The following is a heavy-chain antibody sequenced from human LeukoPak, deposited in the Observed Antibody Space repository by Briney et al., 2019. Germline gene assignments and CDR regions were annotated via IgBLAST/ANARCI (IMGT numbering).Heavy chain of an antibody. V-gene: IGHV4-34*01. J-gene: IGHJ6*02. CDR3: ARGRIGLWLVLRRDRAGYGMDV. CDR1: GGPFSGYY. D-gene: IGHD6-19*01. Sequence: PSETLSLTCAVYGGPFSGYYWSWIRQPPGKGLEWIGEINHSGSTNYNPSLKSRVTISVDTSKNQFSLKLSSVTAADTAVYYCARGRIGLWLVLRRDRAGYGMDVWGQGTTVTVSS. CDR2: INHSGST.